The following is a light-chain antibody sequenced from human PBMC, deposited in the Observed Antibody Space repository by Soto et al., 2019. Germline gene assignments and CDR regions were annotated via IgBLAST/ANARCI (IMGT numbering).Light chain of an antibody. V-gene: IGKV3-15*01. CDR1: QSIGSN. Sequence: EIVMTQSPATLSVSPGERATLSCRASQSIGSNLAWYQQKPGQGPTLLIYAASTRATSIPARFSGSGSGTDFTLTLSTLQSEDFAVYYCQQYYHWPPYTFGQGTKLEIK. CDR3: QQYYHWPPYT. CDR2: AAS. J-gene: IGKJ2*01.